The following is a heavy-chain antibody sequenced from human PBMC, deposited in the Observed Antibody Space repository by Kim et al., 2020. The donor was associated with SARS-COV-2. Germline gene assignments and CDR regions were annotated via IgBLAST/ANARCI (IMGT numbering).Heavy chain of an antibody. CDR1: GFTFSTYG. CDR3: AREETSRRTDINYYYYYG. J-gene: IGHJ6*01. D-gene: IGHD2-21*02. V-gene: IGHV3-33*05. CDR2: ISYDGSNK. Sequence: GGSLRLSCAASGFTFSTYGIHWVRQAPGKGLEWVAVISYDGSNKYFTDSVKGRFTISRDNSNNTLYLQMNGLRAEDTAVYYCAREETSRRTDINYYYYYG.